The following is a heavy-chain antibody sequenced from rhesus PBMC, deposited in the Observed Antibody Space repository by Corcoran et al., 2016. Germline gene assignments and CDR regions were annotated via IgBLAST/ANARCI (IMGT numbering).Heavy chain of an antibody. CDR3: ARAYSGSYYAGVY. D-gene: IGHD3-16*01. V-gene: IGHV4-65*01. CDR2: ISGSSGST. J-gene: IGHJ4*01. Sequence: HVQLQESVPGLVKPSETLSLTCAVSGCYLSSSNWWSCIRQPPGTGLELIGYISGSSGSTYYNPSLKSRVTISTDTSKNQFYLKLSSVTAADTAVYYCARAYSGSYYAGVYWGQGVLVTVSS. CDR1: GCYLSSSNW.